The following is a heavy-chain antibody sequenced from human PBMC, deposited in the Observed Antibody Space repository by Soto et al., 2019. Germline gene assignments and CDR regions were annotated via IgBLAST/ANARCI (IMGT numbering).Heavy chain of an antibody. CDR3: ARDGYCSGGTFYPPNFDY. J-gene: IGHJ4*02. V-gene: IGHV4-59*01. D-gene: IGHD2-15*01. Sequence: SETLSLTCTVSGASISSYYWNWIRQPPGKGLEWIGNISYSGSTNYNPSHKSRVTMSVDTSKNQFSLKLSSVTAADTAVYYFARDGYCSGGTFYPPNFDYWGQGTLVPVSS. CDR1: GASISSYY. CDR2: ISYSGST.